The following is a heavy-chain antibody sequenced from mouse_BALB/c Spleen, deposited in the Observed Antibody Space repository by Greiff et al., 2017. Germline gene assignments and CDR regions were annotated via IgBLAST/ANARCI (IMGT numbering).Heavy chain of an antibody. CDR1: GFTFSSFG. CDR2: ISSGSSTI. V-gene: IGHV5-17*02. D-gene: IGHD2-12*01. CDR3: ARTYDGYFDV. Sequence: EVQLVESGGGLVQPGGSRKLSCAASGFTFSSFGMHWVRQAPEKGLEWVAYISSGSSTIYYADTVKGRFTISRDNPKNTLFLQMTSLRSEDTAMYYCARTYDGYFDVWGAGTTVTVSS. J-gene: IGHJ1*01.